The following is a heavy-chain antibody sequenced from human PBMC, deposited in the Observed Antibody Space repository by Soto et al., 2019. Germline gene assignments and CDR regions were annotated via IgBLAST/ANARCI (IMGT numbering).Heavy chain of an antibody. D-gene: IGHD2-2*02. J-gene: IGHJ4*02. CDR1: GFIFNNYA. CDR3: SNARCYMIFY. Sequence: PGGSLVLSCASSGFIFNNYAINWVRQVPGKGLEWVCGITGRGGRTFYADSMKGRFTISRDNSKNTVYLQMTNVRVEDTAIYYCSNARCYMIFYWGQGTKVTVSS. V-gene: IGHV3-23*01. CDR2: ITGRGGRT.